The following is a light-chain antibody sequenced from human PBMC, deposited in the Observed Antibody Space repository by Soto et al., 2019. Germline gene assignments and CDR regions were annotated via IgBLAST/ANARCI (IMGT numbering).Light chain of an antibody. Sequence: EIVLTQSPATLCLYPGERATLSCRASQSVSRYLAWYQQKPGQAPRLLIYDASNRATGIPARFSGSGSGTGFTLTISSLEPEDFAVYYCEQRSDWPLTFGGGNKVEIK. CDR1: QSVSRY. V-gene: IGKV3-11*01. CDR2: DAS. J-gene: IGKJ4*01. CDR3: EQRSDWPLT.